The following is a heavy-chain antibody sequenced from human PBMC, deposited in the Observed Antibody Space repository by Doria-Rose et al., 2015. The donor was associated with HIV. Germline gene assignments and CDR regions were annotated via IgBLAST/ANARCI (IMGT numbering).Heavy chain of an antibody. J-gene: IGHJ4*02. CDR1: GGSISHYY. V-gene: IGHV4-59*01. D-gene: IGHD1-26*01. CDR3: ARVLSGTYDY. CDR2: IFYTGST. Sequence: QVQLQESGPGLVKPSETLSLTCSVSGGSISHYYWSWIRQPPGNGLEYIGDIFYTGSTNYSPSLKSRVSISIDTSKNKFSLRLSSVTAADTAVYYCARVLSGTYDYWGQGTLVTVSS.